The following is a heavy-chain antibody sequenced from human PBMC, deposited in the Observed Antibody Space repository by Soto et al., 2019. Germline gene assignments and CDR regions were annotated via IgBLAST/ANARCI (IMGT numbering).Heavy chain of an antibody. V-gene: IGHV1-69*02. CDR1: GGTFSSYT. CDR2: IIPILGIA. D-gene: IGHD2-2*01. J-gene: IGHJ6*03. Sequence: ASVKVSCKASGGTFSSYTISWVRQAPGQGLEWMGRIIPILGIANYAQKFQGRVTITADKSTSTAYMELSSLRSEDTAVYYCARGIVPAAGYYYYMDVWGKGTTVTVSS. CDR3: ARGIVPAAGYYYYMDV.